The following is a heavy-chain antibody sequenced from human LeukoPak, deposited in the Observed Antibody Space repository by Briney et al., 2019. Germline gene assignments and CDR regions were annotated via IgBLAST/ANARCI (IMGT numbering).Heavy chain of an antibody. CDR1: GFTFSSYA. D-gene: IGHD3-3*01. CDR2: ISYDGSNK. CDR3: AKVAPYYDFWSGFRY. J-gene: IGHJ4*02. Sequence: GGSLRLSCAASGFTFSSYAMHWVRQAPGKGLEWVAVISYDGSNKYYADSVKGRFTISRDNSKNTLYLQMNSLRAEDTAVYYCAKVAPYYDFWSGFRYWGQGTLVTVSS. V-gene: IGHV3-30-3*01.